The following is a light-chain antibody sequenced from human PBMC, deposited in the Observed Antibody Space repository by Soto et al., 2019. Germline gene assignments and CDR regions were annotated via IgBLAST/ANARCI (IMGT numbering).Light chain of an antibody. CDR3: QQYGSSPWT. Sequence: EIVLTQSPGTLSLSPGERATLSCRASQSVSSNYLAWYQQKPGLAPRLLIYGASSRATGVPDRFSGSGSGTDFTLTISRLEPEDFAVYYCQQYGSSPWTFGQGTKVEVK. J-gene: IGKJ1*01. V-gene: IGKV3-20*01. CDR1: QSVSSNY. CDR2: GAS.